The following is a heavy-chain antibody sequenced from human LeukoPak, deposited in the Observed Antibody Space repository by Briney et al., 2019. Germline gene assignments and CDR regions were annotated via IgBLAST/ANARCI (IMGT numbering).Heavy chain of an antibody. CDR1: GYTFTKYG. Sequence: GASVKVSCKASGYTFTKYGVSWVRQAPGQGLEWMGWISAYNGDIKYAQRGKGRVTMTTDTSASTVYMELRSLRSDDTAVYYCARESGSDAFDIWGQGTMVTASS. J-gene: IGHJ3*02. V-gene: IGHV1-18*01. CDR2: ISAYNGDI. CDR3: ARESGSDAFDI.